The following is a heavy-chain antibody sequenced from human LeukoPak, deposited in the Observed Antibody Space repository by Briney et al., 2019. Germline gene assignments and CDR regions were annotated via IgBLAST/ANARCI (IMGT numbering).Heavy chain of an antibody. CDR3: ARDAPSDYDILTGYGEFDY. CDR1: GGSISSYY. Sequence: PSETLCLSCTVSGGSISSYYRSWIRQPAGKGLEWIWRIYSSGSTNYNHSLKSRVTMSVDTSKNQFSLKLSSVSAADTAVYYCARDAPSDYDILTGYGEFDYWGQGTLVTVSS. D-gene: IGHD3-9*01. CDR2: IYSSGST. V-gene: IGHV4-4*07. J-gene: IGHJ4*02.